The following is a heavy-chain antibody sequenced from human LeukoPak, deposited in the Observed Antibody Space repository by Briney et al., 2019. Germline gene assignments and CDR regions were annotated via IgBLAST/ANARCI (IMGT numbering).Heavy chain of an antibody. CDR1: GGSISSGGYY. J-gene: IGHJ4*02. CDR3: ARQVYSSSWSYYFDY. CDR2: IYYSGST. D-gene: IGHD6-13*01. Sequence: SETLSLTCTVSGGSISSGGYYWSWIRQHPGKGLEWIGYIYYSGSTYYNPSLKSRVTISVDTSKNQFSLKLSSVTPADTAVYYCARQVYSSSWSYYFDYWGQGILVTVSS. V-gene: IGHV4-31*03.